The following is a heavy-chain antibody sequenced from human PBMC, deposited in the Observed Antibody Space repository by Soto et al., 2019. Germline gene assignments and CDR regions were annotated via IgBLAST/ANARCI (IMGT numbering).Heavy chain of an antibody. Sequence: SETLSLTCAVYGGSFSGYYWTWIRQPPGTGLEWIGEINHSGSTNYNPSLKSRVTISVDTSKNQFSLKLSSVTAADTAVYYCARDHCGGDCHFDYWGQGTLVTVSS. CDR1: GGSFSGYY. J-gene: IGHJ4*02. D-gene: IGHD2-21*02. CDR3: ARDHCGGDCHFDY. V-gene: IGHV4-34*01. CDR2: INHSGST.